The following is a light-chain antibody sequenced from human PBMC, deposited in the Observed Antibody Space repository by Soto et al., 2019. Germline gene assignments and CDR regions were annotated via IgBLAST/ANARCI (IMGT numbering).Light chain of an antibody. Sequence: EIVMTQSPATLYLSPGGRATLSCRASQSISDTLAWYQQKPGQAPRLLIHGASTRAPGFPARFSGSGSGTDFTLTISSLQSEDFAVYYCQQYDNWPWTFGQGTKVEIK. CDR3: QQYDNWPWT. V-gene: IGKV3-15*01. CDR1: QSISDT. J-gene: IGKJ1*01. CDR2: GAS.